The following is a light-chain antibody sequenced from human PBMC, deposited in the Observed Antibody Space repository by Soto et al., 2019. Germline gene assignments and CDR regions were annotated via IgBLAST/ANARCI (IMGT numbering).Light chain of an antibody. CDR3: GTWDDSLKSYM. V-gene: IGLV1-44*01. CDR2: SSN. J-gene: IGLJ3*02. Sequence: QSVLTQPPSASGTPGQSVTISCSGNSSNIENNPVNWYQQLPGTAPKLLIYSSNQRPSGVPYRISGSKSGASASLAITGLQSDDEADYYCGTWDDSLKSYMFGGGTKVTVL. CDR1: SSNIENNP.